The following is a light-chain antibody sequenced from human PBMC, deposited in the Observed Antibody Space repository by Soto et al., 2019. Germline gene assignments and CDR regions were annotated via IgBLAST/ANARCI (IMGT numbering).Light chain of an antibody. CDR2: AAS. J-gene: IGKJ2*01. CDR1: QSISSY. CDR3: QQSYSTPT. V-gene: IGKV1-39*01. Sequence: DMQMTQSPSSLSASVGDRVTNTCRASQSISSYLNWYQQKPGKAPKLLIYAASSLQSGVPSRFSGSGSGTDFTLTISSLQPEDFATYYCQQSYSTPTFGQGTKLEIK.